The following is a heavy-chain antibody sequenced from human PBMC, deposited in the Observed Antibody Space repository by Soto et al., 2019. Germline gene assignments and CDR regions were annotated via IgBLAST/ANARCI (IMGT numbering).Heavy chain of an antibody. CDR1: GGSISSGGYS. CDR3: ARAKGDGNTDFDY. J-gene: IGHJ4*02. V-gene: IGHV4-30-2*01. Sequence: SETLSLTCAVSGGSISSGGYSWSWIRQPPGKGLEWIGYIYHSGSTYYNPSLKSRVTISVDRSKNQFSLKLSSVTAADTAVYYCARAKGDGNTDFDYWGQGTLVTVSS. D-gene: IGHD3-16*01. CDR2: IYHSGST.